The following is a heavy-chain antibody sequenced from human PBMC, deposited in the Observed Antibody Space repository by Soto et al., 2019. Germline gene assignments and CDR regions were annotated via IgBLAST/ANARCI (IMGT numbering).Heavy chain of an antibody. CDR2: INHSGST. J-gene: IGHJ3*02. Sequence: SETLSLTCAVYGGSFSGYYWSWIRQPPGKGLEWIGEINHSGSTNYNPSLKSRVTISVDTSKNQFSLTLSSVTAADTAVYDCARGVFGRLGAFDIWGQGTMVTVSS. CDR1: GGSFSGYY. D-gene: IGHD3-16*01. CDR3: ARGVFGRLGAFDI. V-gene: IGHV4-34*01.